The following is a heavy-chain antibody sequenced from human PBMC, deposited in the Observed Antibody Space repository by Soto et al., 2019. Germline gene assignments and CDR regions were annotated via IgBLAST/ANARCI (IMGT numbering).Heavy chain of an antibody. CDR2: ISAYNGNT. J-gene: IGHJ6*03. CDR3: ARDYDILTGYFGHYSYYYIDV. V-gene: IGHV1-18*01. D-gene: IGHD3-9*01. CDR1: GYTFTSYG. Sequence: ASVKGSCKASGYTFTSYGISWVRQAPGQGLEWMGWISAYNGNTNYAQKLQGRVTMTTDTSTSTAYMELRSLRSDDTAVYYCARDYDILTGYFGHYSYYYIDVWGKGTTVTVSS.